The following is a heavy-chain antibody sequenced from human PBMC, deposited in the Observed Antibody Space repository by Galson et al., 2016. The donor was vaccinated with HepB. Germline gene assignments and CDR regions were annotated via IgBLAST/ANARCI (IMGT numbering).Heavy chain of an antibody. J-gene: IGHJ6*02. CDR2: IHSGGTT. CDR1: GFTVSSNY. V-gene: IGHV3-53*01. Sequence: SLRLSCAASGFTVSSNYMSWVRQAPGKGLEWVSIIHSGGTTYYADSVKGQFTISKDNSKNTLYLQINSLRAEDTAVYYRAKDRNTVVTYGMDVWGQGTTVTVSS. D-gene: IGHD4-23*01. CDR3: AKDRNTVVTYGMDV.